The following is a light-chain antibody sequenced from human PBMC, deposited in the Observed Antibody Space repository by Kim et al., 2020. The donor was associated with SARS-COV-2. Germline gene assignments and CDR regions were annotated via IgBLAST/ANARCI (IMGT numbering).Light chain of an antibody. CDR2: DAF. Sequence: EIVLTQSPVTLSLSPGERATLSCRASQSVDTYLAWYQQKPGQVPRLLIYDAFYRATGISARFSGSASGTDFTLTISSLEAEDFAVYYCQQRRSWPLTFGGGTKLEI. CDR3: QQRRSWPLT. J-gene: IGKJ4*01. V-gene: IGKV3-11*01. CDR1: QSVDTY.